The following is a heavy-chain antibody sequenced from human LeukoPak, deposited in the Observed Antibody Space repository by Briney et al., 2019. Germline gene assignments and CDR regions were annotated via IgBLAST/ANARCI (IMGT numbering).Heavy chain of an antibody. Sequence: SETLSLTCDIYGGSHTGNYWTWIRQPPGKGLELIGEINHSGSTNYNPSLKSRVTISIDKSKNQFPLNLSSVTAADTAVYYCAGGYSSGWYRDYWGQGTLVTVSS. V-gene: IGHV4-34*01. D-gene: IGHD6-19*01. CDR1: GGSHTGNY. CDR2: INHSGST. J-gene: IGHJ4*02. CDR3: AGGYSSGWYRDY.